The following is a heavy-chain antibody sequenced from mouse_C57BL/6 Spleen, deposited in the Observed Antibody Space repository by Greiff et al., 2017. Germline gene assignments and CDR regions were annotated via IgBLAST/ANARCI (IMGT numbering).Heavy chain of an antibody. J-gene: IGHJ3*01. CDR1: GYTFTSYW. D-gene: IGHD2-1*01. CDR2: IHPTSGST. Sequence: VQLQQPGAELVMPGASVKLSCKASGYTFTSYWMHWVKQRPGQGLEWIGMIHPTSGSTNYNEKFKSKATLTVDKSSSTAYMQLISLTSVDSAVFYFSRCGDYRNFRSFAVRGSGTLVTVSA. V-gene: IGHV1-64*01. CDR3: SRCGDYRNFRSFAV.